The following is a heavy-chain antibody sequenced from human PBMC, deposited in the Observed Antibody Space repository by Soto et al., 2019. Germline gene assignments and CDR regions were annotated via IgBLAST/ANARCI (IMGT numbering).Heavy chain of an antibody. Sequence: GGSLRLSCAASGFTFSSYAMSWVRQAPGKGLEWVSSISASGGSTYYTDSVKGRFTISRDNSKNTLYLQMNSLRAEDTAVYYCAKKDCTGGSCYRPFDSWGQGTLVTVSS. J-gene: IGHJ4*02. CDR3: AKKDCTGGSCYRPFDS. CDR1: GFTFSSYA. D-gene: IGHD2-15*01. CDR2: ISASGGST. V-gene: IGHV3-23*01.